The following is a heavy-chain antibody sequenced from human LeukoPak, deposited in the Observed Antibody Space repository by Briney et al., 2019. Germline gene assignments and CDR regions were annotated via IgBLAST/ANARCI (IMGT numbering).Heavy chain of an antibody. V-gene: IGHV1-2*06. D-gene: IGHD3-3*01. CDR2: INPNSGGT. CDR1: GYTFTGYY. J-gene: IGHJ5*02. CDR3: ARSPYYDFWSGYYNRWFDP. Sequence: VASVKVSCKASGYTFTGYYMHWVRQAPGQGLEWMGRINPNSGGTNYAQKFQGRVTMTRDTSISTAYMELSRLRSDDTAVYYCARSPYYDFWSGYYNRWFDPWGQGTLVTVSS.